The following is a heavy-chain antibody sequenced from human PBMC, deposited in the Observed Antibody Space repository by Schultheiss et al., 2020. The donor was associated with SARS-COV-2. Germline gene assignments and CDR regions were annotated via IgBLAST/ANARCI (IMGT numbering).Heavy chain of an antibody. CDR2: INPNSGGT. V-gene: IGHV1-2*02. CDR1: GYTFTGYY. Sequence: ASVKVSCKASGYTFTGYYMHWVRQAPGQGLEWMGWINPNSGGTNYAQKFQGRVTMTRDTSISTAYMELSSLRSEDTAVYYCASLSSWYGGDAFDIWGQGTMVTVSS. D-gene: IGHD6-13*01. J-gene: IGHJ3*02. CDR3: ASLSSWYGGDAFDI.